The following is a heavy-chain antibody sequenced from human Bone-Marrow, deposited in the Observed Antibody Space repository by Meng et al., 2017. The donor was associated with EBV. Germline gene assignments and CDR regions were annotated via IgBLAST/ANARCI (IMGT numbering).Heavy chain of an antibody. D-gene: IGHD1-26*01. J-gene: IGHJ4*02. CDR1: GGSSSRCSW. CDR3: ARTEFGIVPNTEEPLGY. Sequence: NPCVTASTPSTCVGGSSSRCSWWGRVAQPPGKGLEWIGEIHQSGSTNYNPSLKSRVTISLDMSKNQFSLNLNSVTAADTALYYCARTEFGIVPNTEEPLGYWGQGALVTVSS. V-gene: IGHV4-4*02. CDR2: IHQSGST.